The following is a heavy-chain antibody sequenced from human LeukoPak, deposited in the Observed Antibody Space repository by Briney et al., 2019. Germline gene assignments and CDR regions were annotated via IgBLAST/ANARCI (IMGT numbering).Heavy chain of an antibody. CDR2: MYYSGTR. Sequence: SETLSLTCSASGASTRPDDCSGLRQPPGKGLEWIGFMYYSGTRNYNPSLSSRITISVDTSKNQFSLHLTSVTAADPAVYYCARHGPANRFDYWGRGNLVTVSS. D-gene: IGHD1/OR15-1a*01. CDR1: GASTRPDD. CDR3: ARHGPANRFDY. J-gene: IGHJ4*02. V-gene: IGHV4-59*08.